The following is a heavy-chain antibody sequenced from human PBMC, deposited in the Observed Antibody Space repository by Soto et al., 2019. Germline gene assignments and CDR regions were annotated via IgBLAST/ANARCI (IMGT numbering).Heavy chain of an antibody. Sequence: GGSLRLSCAASGFTFSSYAMSWVRQAPGKGLEWVSAISGSGGSTYYADSVKGRFTISRDNSKNTLYLQMNSLRAEDTAVYYCVKDRVVPAAYYMDVWGKGTTVTVSS. D-gene: IGHD2-2*01. V-gene: IGHV3-23*01. CDR3: VKDRVVPAAYYMDV. CDR1: GFTFSSYA. J-gene: IGHJ6*03. CDR2: ISGSGGST.